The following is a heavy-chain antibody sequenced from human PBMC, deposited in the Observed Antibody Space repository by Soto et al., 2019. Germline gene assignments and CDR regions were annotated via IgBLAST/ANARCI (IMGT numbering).Heavy chain of an antibody. CDR3: ARRSYYFFGFDP. J-gene: IGHJ5*02. CDR2: IYHSGST. V-gene: IGHV4-38-2*01. D-gene: IGHD3-3*01. Sequence: SETLSLTCAVSGYSIRNGSFWGWIRQPPGKGLEWIGSIYHSGSTFYNPSLKSRVTISVDTSKNQFSLKLSSVTAADTAVYYCARRSYYFFGFDPWGHGTLVTVSS. CDR1: GYSIRNGSF.